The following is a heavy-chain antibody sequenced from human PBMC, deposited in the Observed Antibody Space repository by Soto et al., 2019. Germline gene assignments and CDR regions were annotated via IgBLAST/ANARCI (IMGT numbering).Heavy chain of an antibody. CDR2: IYYSGST. Sequence: NPSETLSLTCTVSGGSISSSSYYWGWIRQPPGKGLEWIGSIYYSGSTYYNPSLKSRVTISVDTSKNQFSLKLSSVTAADTAVYYCASSQYYDFWSGYNWFDPWGQGTLVTVSS. CDR3: ASSQYYDFWSGYNWFDP. V-gene: IGHV4-39*01. D-gene: IGHD3-3*01. CDR1: GGSISSSSYY. J-gene: IGHJ5*02.